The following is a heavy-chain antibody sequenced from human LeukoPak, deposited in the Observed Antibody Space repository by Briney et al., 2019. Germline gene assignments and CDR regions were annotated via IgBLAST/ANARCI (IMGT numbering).Heavy chain of an antibody. CDR3: AKSGLPNAYYYYMDV. V-gene: IGHV3-23*01. J-gene: IGHJ6*03. CDR1: GFTFSSYA. D-gene: IGHD5-12*01. CDR2: ISGSGGST. Sequence: GGSLRLSCAASGFTFSSYAMSWVRQAPGKGLEWVSAISGSGGSTYYADSVKGRFIISRDNSKNTLYLQMNSLRAEDTAVYYCAKSGLPNAYYYYMDVWGKGTTVTVSS.